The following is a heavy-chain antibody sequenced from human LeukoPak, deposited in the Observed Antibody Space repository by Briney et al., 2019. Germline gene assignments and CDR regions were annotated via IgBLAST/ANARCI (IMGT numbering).Heavy chain of an antibody. CDR1: GFTFSSYS. V-gene: IGHV3-21*01. D-gene: IGHD6-13*01. Sequence: PGGSLRLSCAASGFTFSSYSMSWVRQAPGKGLEWVSSISSSSSYIYYADSVKGRFTISRDNAKNSLYLQMNSLRAEDTAVYYCARAKTQGIAAAGTGGYWGQGTLVTVSS. CDR2: ISSSSSYI. CDR3: ARAKTQGIAAAGTGGY. J-gene: IGHJ4*02.